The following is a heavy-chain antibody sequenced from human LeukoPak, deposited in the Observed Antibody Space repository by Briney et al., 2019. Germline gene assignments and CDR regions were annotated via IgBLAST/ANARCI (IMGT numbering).Heavy chain of an antibody. Sequence: ASVKVSCKASGYTFTGYYMHWVRQAPGQGLEWMGRINPNSGGTNYAQKFQGRVTMTRDTSISTAYMELSRLRSDDTAVYYCARDRTGHYYGSTFDYWGQGTLVTVSS. CDR2: INPNSGGT. CDR3: ARDRTGHYYGSTFDY. D-gene: IGHD3-10*01. V-gene: IGHV1-2*06. J-gene: IGHJ4*02. CDR1: GYTFTGYY.